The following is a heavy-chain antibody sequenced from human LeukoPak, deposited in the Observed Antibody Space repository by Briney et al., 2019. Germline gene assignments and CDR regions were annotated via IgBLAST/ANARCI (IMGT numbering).Heavy chain of an antibody. V-gene: IGHV4-30-4*08. CDR1: GGSISSGDYY. D-gene: IGHD6-6*01. CDR3: ARPPYSSSSSWFDP. J-gene: IGHJ5*02. Sequence: SETLSLTCTVSGGSISSGDYYWSWIRQPPGKGLEWIGYIYYSGSTYYNPSLKSRVTISVDTSKNQFSLKLSSVTAADTALYYCARPPYSSSSSWFDPSGQGTLVTVSS. CDR2: IYYSGST.